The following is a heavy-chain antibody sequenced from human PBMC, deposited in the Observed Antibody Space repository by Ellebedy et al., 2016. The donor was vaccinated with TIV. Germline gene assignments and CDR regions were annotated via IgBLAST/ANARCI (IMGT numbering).Heavy chain of an antibody. CDR2: ISTNNGET. J-gene: IGHJ6*03. CDR3: ARDWALFVSAGIPFYYYYMDV. Sequence: ASVKVSXXASGYSFIGYYMHWVRQAPGQGLEWMGWISTNNGETKYVEKFQGRVTMTRDTSTNTTFMELRSLRPDDTAVYYCARDWALFVSAGIPFYYYYMDVWGKGTTVTVSS. D-gene: IGHD2-2*01. CDR1: GYSFIGYY. V-gene: IGHV1-2*02.